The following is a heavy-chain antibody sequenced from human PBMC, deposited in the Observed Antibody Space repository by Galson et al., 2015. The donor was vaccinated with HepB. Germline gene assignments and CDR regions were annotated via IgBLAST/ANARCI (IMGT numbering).Heavy chain of an antibody. D-gene: IGHD6-19*01. Sequence: QSGAEVKKPGESLKISCKGSGYSFTSYWIGWVRQMPGKGLEWMGIIYPGDSDTRYSPSFQGQVTISADKSISTAYLQWSSLKASDTAMYYCARQENQAVAYGYFQHWGQGTLVTVSS. CDR3: ARQENQAVAYGYFQH. CDR1: GYSFTSYW. CDR2: IYPGDSDT. J-gene: IGHJ1*01. V-gene: IGHV5-51*01.